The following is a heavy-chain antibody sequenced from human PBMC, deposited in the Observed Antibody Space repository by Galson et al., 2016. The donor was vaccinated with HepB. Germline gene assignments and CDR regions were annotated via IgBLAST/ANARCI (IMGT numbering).Heavy chain of an antibody. CDR3: SKDPYSIYAPYVYYGMDV. D-gene: IGHD3-16*02. CDR2: ISGSGGTT. Sequence: SLRLSCAASGFTFSNYAMSWVRQAPGKGLEWVSAISGSGGTTYQADSVKGRFTISRDNSKSTLYLQMNSLRAEDTAVYYCSKDPYSIYAPYVYYGMDVWGQGTTVTVS. V-gene: IGHV3-23*01. J-gene: IGHJ6*02. CDR1: GFTFSNYA.